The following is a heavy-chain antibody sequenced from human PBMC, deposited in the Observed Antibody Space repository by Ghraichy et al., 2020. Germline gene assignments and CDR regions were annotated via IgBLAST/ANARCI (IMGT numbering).Heavy chain of an antibody. CDR1: GGTFSSYA. CDR3: EIRLMAGNDY. V-gene: IGHV1-69*13. J-gene: IGHJ4*02. Sequence: SVKVSCKASGGTFSSYAISWVRQAPGQGLEWMGGIIPIFGTANYAQKFQGRVTITADESTSPAYMELSSLRSEDTAVYYCEIRLMAGNDYWGQGTLVTVSS. D-gene: IGHD5-24*01. CDR2: IIPIFGTA.